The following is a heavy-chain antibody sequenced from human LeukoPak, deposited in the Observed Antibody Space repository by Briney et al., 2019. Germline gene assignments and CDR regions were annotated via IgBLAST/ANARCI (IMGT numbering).Heavy chain of an antibody. CDR1: GYTFTGYY. CDR3: ARDSSIVVVTAIPDAFDI. CDR2: VNPNSGDT. J-gene: IGHJ3*02. D-gene: IGHD2-21*02. V-gene: IGHV1-2*02. Sequence: ASVKVSCKASGYTFTGYYLHWVRQAPGQGLEWMGCVNPNSGDTNYAQKFQGSVTMTRDTSISTAYMELSRLRSDDTAVYYCARDSSIVVVTAIPDAFDIWGQGTMVTVSS.